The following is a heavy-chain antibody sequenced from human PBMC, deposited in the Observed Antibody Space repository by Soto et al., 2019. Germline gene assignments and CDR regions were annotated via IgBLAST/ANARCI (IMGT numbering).Heavy chain of an antibody. V-gene: IGHV3-53*01. CDR2: IFSGVST. D-gene: IGHD3-16*01. CDR1: GFTVSSNY. CDR3: ARDLTTKGGGLGPTDGRYYYGMDV. Sequence: PGGSLRLSCAASGFTVSSNYMSWVRQAPGKGLEWVSVIFSGVSTYYADSLKGRFTFSRDNSKNTLYFQMNSLRAEDTAVYYCARDLTTKGGGLGPTDGRYYYGMDVWGQGTTVTVSS. J-gene: IGHJ6*02.